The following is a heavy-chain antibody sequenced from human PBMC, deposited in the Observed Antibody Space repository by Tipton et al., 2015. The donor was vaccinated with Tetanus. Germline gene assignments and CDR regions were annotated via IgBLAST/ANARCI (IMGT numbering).Heavy chain of an antibody. D-gene: IGHD4-17*01. J-gene: IGHJ4*02. V-gene: IGHV4-4*07. Sequence: GLVKPSETLSLTCTVSGGSISTYDWNWIRQPAGKGLERIGRIYRSGSTYWNPSLKSRVTISVDTSKNQFFLILSSVTAADTAVYYCARADYGDYAAHFDYWGQGGLVTVSS. CDR3: ARADYGDYAAHFDY. CDR2: IYRSGST. CDR1: GGSISTYD.